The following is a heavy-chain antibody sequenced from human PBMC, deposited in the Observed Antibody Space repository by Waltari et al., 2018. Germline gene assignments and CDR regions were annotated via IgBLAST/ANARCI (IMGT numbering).Heavy chain of an antibody. D-gene: IGHD3-16*01. CDR3: ARDMTEKGLN. V-gene: IGHV4-38-2*02. J-gene: IGHJ3*01. CDR2: IHDNGST. CDR1: DYSITSAYY. Sequence: QVQLQESGPGLVKPSETLSLTCSVSDYSITSAYYWGWGWIRQSPGKGLEWIGSIHDNGSTYYIPPPKGRFTISVDTSKNQFSLKLSSVTAADTAVYYCARDMTEKGLNWGQGTMVTVSS.